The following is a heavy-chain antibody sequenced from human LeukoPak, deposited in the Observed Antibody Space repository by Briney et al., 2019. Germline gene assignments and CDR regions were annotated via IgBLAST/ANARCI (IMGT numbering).Heavy chain of an antibody. V-gene: IGHV1-69*13. CDR2: IIPIFGTA. CDR1: GGTFSSYA. D-gene: IGHD3-10*01. J-gene: IGHJ4*02. Sequence: GASVKVSCKASGGTFSSYAISWVRQAPGQGLEWMGGIIPIFGTANYAQKFQGRVTITADESTSTAYMELSSLRSEDTAVYYCARDLRSGSYYNGGDYWGQGTLVTVSS. CDR3: ARDLRSGSYYNGGDY.